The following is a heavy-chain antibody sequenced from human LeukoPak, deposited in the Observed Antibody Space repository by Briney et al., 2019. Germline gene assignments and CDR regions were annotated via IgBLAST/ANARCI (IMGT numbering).Heavy chain of an antibody. J-gene: IGHJ3*02. D-gene: IGHD6-19*01. CDR3: AKELEQWLVQRNAFDI. CDR2: IKSKTDGGTT. Sequence: PGGSLRLSCAASGFTFSNAWMSWVRQAPGKGLEWVGRIKSKTDGGTTDYAAPVKGRFTISRDDSKNTLYLQMNSLRAEDTAVYYCAKELEQWLVQRNAFDIWGQGTMVTVSP. V-gene: IGHV3-15*01. CDR1: GFTFSNAW.